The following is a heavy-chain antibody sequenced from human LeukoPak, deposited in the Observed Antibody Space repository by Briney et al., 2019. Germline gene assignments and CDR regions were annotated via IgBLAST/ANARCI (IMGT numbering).Heavy chain of an antibody. D-gene: IGHD3-22*01. V-gene: IGHV4-30-2*01. J-gene: IGHJ3*02. Sequence: PSQTLSLTCTVSGGSISSGGYYWSWIRQPPGKGLEWIGYIYHSGSTYYNPSLKSRVTISVDRSKNQFSLKLSSVTAADTAVYYCARDRGETYYYDSSGYSDAFDIWGQGTMVTVSS. CDR1: GGSISSGGYY. CDR2: IYHSGST. CDR3: ARDRGETYYYDSSGYSDAFDI.